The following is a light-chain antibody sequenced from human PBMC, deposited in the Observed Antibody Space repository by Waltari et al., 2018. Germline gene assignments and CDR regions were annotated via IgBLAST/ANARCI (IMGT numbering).Light chain of an antibody. V-gene: IGKV2-28*01. CDR2: ASS. J-gene: IGKJ2*01. Sequence: EIVVTQSPLSLPVTPGEPASISCRSSQSLLYSNGNNYLDWYLPKPGPSPQLLIYASSNRASGVPDRFSGSRSGTDFTLKISRVETEDVGIYYCMQALQAPYTFGQGTKLEIK. CDR1: QSLLYSNGNNY. CDR3: MQALQAPYT.